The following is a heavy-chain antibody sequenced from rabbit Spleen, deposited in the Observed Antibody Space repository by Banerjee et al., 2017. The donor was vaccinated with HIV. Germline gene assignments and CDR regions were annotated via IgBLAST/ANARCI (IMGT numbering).Heavy chain of an antibody. V-gene: IGHV1S45*01. J-gene: IGHJ4*01. CDR2: IYDVGGRT. D-gene: IGHD1-1*01. CDR3: ARDLPGVIGWNFGW. Sequence: QEQLVESGGGLVKPGGSLTLTCTASGIDFSSYYYMCWVRQAPGKGLEWVACIYDVGGRTWYASWVNGRFTFSKTSSTTVTLQMTSLTAADTATYFCARDLPGVIGWNFGWWGPGTLVTVS. CDR1: GIDFSSYYY.